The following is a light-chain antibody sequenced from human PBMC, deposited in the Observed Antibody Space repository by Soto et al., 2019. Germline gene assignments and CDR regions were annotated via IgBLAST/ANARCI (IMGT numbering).Light chain of an antibody. Sequence: DIQMTQSPSTLSASVGDRVTITCRASHTISSWLAWYQQKPGKAPKLLIYKASSLQSGVPSRFSGSGSGTEFTLTISSLQPDDFATYYCQQYNSYPLFGQGTKVEIK. CDR2: KAS. CDR1: HTISSW. CDR3: QQYNSYPL. V-gene: IGKV1-5*03. J-gene: IGKJ2*01.